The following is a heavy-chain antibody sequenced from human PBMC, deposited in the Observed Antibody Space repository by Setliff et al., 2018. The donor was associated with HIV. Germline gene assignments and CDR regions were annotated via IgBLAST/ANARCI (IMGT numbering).Heavy chain of an antibody. CDR3: ARDTYYYGSGSKYYFDY. D-gene: IGHD3-10*01. CDR2: IYHSGST. J-gene: IGHJ4*02. Sequence: PSETLSLTCTVSGYSISSGYYWGWIRQPPGKGLEWIGSIYHSGSTYYNPSLKSRVTISVDTSKSQFSLKLSPVTAADTAVYYCARDTYYYGSGSKYYFDYWGQGTLVTV. V-gene: IGHV4-38-2*02. CDR1: GYSISSGYY.